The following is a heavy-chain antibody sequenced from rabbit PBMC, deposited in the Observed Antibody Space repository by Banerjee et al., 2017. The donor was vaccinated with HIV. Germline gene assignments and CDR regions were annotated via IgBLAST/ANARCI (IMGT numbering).Heavy chain of an antibody. V-gene: IGHV1S40*01. CDR1: GIDFSSSYW. CDR3: ARESNAGDAGL. CDR2: IRADNSGST. D-gene: IGHD4-2*01. J-gene: IGHJ6*01. Sequence: QSLEESGGDLVKPGGTLTLTCKASGIDFSSSYWICWVRQAPGKGLEWIACIRADNSGSTYYASWVNGRFTISKTSSTTVTLQMTSLTAADTATYFCARESNAGDAGLWGPGTLVTVS.